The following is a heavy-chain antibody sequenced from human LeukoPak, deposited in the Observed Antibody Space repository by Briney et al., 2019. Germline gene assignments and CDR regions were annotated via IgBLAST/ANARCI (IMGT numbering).Heavy chain of an antibody. CDR2: IYHSGST. CDR1: GYSISSGYY. J-gene: IGHJ4*02. CDR3: ARRRAGFTVDY. V-gene: IGHV4-38-2*01. Sequence: SETLSLTCAVSGYSISSGYYWGWIRQPPGKGLEWIGSIYHSGSTYYNPSLKSRVNISVDTSKNQFSLKLSSVTAADTAVYYCARRRAGFTVDYWSQGTLVTVSS.